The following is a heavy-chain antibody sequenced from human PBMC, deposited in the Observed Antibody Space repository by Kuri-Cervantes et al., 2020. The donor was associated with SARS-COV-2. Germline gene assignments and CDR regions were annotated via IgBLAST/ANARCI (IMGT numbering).Heavy chain of an antibody. CDR3: ARENWNYFDY. J-gene: IGHJ4*02. CDR1: GGSISSYY. D-gene: IGHD1-1*01. CDR2: IYYSGST. V-gene: IGHV4-59*01. Sequence: GSLRLSCTVSGGSISSYYWSWIRQPPGKGLEWIGYIYYSGSTNYNPSLKSRVTISVDTSKNQFSLKLSSVTAADTAVYYRARENWNYFDYWGQGTLVTVSS.